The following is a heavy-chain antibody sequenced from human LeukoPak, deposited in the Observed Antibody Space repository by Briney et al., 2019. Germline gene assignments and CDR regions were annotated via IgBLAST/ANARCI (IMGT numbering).Heavy chain of an antibody. CDR3: ARGGIPDY. V-gene: IGHV4-59*08. D-gene: IGHD2-21*01. J-gene: IGHJ4*02. CDR1: GDSISSYY. CDR2: IYWSGST. Sequence: SETLSLTCAVSGDSISSYYWSWIRQPPGKGLEWIGFIYWSGSTTYSPSFESRVTMSVDSSRNHLSLKLSSVTAADTAVYYCARGGIPDYWGQGILVTVSS.